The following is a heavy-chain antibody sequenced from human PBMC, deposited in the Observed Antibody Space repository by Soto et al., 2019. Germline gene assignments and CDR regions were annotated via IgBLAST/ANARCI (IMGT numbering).Heavy chain of an antibody. D-gene: IGHD5-12*01. J-gene: IGHJ4*02. CDR3: AKCFALSEYSGYDAFDY. V-gene: IGHV3-23*01. Sequence: EVQLLESGGGLVQPGGSLRLSCAASGFTFSSYAMSWVRQAPGKGLEWVSAISGSGGSTYYADSVKGRFTISRENSKSTLYLQMNSPRAEDTAVYYCAKCFALSEYSGYDAFDYWGQGTLVTVSS. CDR1: GFTFSSYA. CDR2: ISGSGGST.